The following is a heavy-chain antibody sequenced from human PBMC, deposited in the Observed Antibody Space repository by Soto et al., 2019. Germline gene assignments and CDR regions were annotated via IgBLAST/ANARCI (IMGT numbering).Heavy chain of an antibody. CDR1: GFPFSSYA. D-gene: IGHD5-12*01. J-gene: IGHJ4*02. CDR2: ISSNGGST. CDR3: LKHRYSGFDRALVFDH. Sequence: GGSLRLSCSPSGFPFSSYAMHWVRQAPGKGLEYVSAISSNGGSTYYADSVKGRFTIARDISKNTLYFKISTLRAEDPAMYDCLKHRYSGFDRALVFDHWGQGTLVTVSS. V-gene: IGHV3-64*05.